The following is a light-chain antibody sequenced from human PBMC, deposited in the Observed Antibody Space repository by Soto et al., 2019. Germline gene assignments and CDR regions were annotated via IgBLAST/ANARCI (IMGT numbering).Light chain of an antibody. Sequence: QSALTQPASVSGSPGQSITISCTGTSSDVGSYNLVSWYQQHPGKAPKLMIYEGSKRPSGVSNRFSGSKSGNTASQTISGLGGEEGAYYYPGSNEGGLVVFGGGT. V-gene: IGLV2-23*01. CDR1: SSDVGSYNL. CDR2: EGS. CDR3: GSNEGGLVV. J-gene: IGLJ2*01.